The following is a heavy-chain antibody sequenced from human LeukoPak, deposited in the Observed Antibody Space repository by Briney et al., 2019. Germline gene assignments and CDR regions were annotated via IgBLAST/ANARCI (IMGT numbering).Heavy chain of an antibody. D-gene: IGHD2-2*02. CDR2: ISSSGSTI. V-gene: IGHV3-11*01. J-gene: IGHJ4*02. Sequence: GGSLRLSCAASGFTFSDYYMSWIRQAPGKGLEWVSYISSSGSTIYYADSVKGRFTISRDNSKNTLYLQMNSLRAEDTAVYYCAKDRGYCSSTSCYTEYYFDYWGQGTLVTVSS. CDR1: GFTFSDYY. CDR3: AKDRGYCSSTSCYTEYYFDY.